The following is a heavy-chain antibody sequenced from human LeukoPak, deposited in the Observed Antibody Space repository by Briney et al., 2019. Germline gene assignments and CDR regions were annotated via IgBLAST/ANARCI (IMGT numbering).Heavy chain of an antibody. J-gene: IGHJ5*02. CDR3: ARVGQLAGTRPA. D-gene: IGHD6-19*01. V-gene: IGHV4-38-2*01. CDR1: GYSISSGYY. CDR2: IYHSGST. Sequence: PSETLSLTCAVSGYSISSGYYWGWIRQPPGKGLEWIGSIYHSGSTCYNPSLKSRVTILVDTSKNQFSLKLSSVTAADTAVYYCARVGQLAGTRPAWGQGTLVTVSS.